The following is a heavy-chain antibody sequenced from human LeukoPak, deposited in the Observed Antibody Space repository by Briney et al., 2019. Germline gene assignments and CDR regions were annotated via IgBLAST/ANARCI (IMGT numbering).Heavy chain of an antibody. Sequence: SETLSLTCTVSGGSISSSSYYWGWIRQPPGKGLEWIGSIYYSGSTYYNPSLKSRVTISVDTSKNQFSLKLSSVTAADTAVYYCARGSDIQDAFDIWDQGTMVTVSS. CDR1: GGSISSSSYY. V-gene: IGHV4-39*01. J-gene: IGHJ3*02. D-gene: IGHD3-9*01. CDR2: IYYSGST. CDR3: ARGSDIQDAFDI.